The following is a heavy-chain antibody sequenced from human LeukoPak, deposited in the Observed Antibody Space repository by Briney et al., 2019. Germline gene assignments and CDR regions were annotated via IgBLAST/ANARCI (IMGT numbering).Heavy chain of an antibody. CDR3: AREYCSSTSCLYDY. Sequence: GGSLRLSCAASGFTFSSYAMSWVRQAPGKGLEWVSGLGGSGGSINYADSVKGRFTISRDKAKNSLYLQMNSLRAEDTAVYYCAREYCSSTSCLYDYWGQGTLVTVSS. D-gene: IGHD2-2*01. J-gene: IGHJ4*02. V-gene: IGHV3-23*01. CDR2: LGGSGGSI. CDR1: GFTFSSYA.